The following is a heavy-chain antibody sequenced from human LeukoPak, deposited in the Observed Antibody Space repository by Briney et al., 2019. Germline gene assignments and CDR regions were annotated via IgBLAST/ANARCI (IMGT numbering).Heavy chain of an antibody. CDR3: ATGKQCGY. J-gene: IGHJ4*02. V-gene: IGHV3-7*03. Sequence: GGSLRLSCVVSGFTFSSYWMSWVGQAPGKGVEGGADIKQDGSEKYYVDSVKGGFTISRDNAKNSLYLQMNSLRAEDTAVYYCATGKQCGYWGQGTLVTVSS. CDR1: GFTFSSYW. D-gene: IGHD4-11*01. CDR2: IKQDGSEK.